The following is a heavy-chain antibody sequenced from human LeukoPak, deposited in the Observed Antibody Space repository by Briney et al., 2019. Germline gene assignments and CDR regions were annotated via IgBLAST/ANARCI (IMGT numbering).Heavy chain of an antibody. D-gene: IGHD3-10*01. CDR2: ISYDDGSNK. CDR3: SKERPEEYYGSGSYFDY. Sequence: GGSLRLSCAASGFTFSSYAMHWVRQAPGQGLEWVAVISYDDGSNKYYADSVKGRFTISRDNSKHTVYLEMNSLRVEDTAMYYCSKERPEEYYGSGSYFDYWGQGTLVTVSS. CDR1: GFTFSSYA. V-gene: IGHV3-30*04. J-gene: IGHJ4*02.